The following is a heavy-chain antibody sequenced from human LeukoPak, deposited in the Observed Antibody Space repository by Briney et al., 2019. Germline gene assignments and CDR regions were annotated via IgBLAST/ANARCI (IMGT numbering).Heavy chain of an antibody. V-gene: IGHV3-23*01. CDR3: TKDAVDASGRTNAFDI. CDR1: GFTFSSYA. D-gene: IGHD3-10*01. J-gene: IGHJ3*02. Sequence: GGSLRLSCAASGFTFSSYAMNWVRQAPGKGLEWVSAISGSGGNTYYPDSVKGRFTISRDNSKNALYLQMNSLRAEDTALYYCTKDAVDASGRTNAFDIWGQGTMVTVSS. CDR2: ISGSGGNT.